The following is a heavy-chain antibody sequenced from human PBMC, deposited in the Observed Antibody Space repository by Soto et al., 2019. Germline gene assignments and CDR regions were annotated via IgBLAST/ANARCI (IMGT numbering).Heavy chain of an antibody. Sequence: QVQLVQSGAEVKKPGSSVKVSFKASGGTFSSDSFSWVRQAPGQGLEWMGGIIPMFDTPIYAQKFQDRVSITADESTSTAYMQLSSVRSGDTAVYYCARSGGLDRDFTYWGQGSLVTVSS. CDR1: GGTFSSDS. CDR2: IIPMFDTP. J-gene: IGHJ4*02. D-gene: IGHD2-15*01. CDR3: ARSGGLDRDFTY. V-gene: IGHV1-69*12.